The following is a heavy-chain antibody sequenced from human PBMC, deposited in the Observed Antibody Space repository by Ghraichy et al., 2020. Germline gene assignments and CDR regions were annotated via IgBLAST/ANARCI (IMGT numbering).Heavy chain of an antibody. V-gene: IGHV3-9*03. Sequence: LTCAASGFTFDDYAMHWVRQAPGKGLEWVSGISWNSGSIGYADSVKGRFTISRDNAKNSLYLQMNSLRAEDMALYYCAKDMSAAIGEGYYYGMDVWGQGTTVTVSS. CDR1: GFTFDDYA. CDR3: AKDMSAAIGEGYYYGMDV. CDR2: ISWNSGSI. D-gene: IGHD2-2*02. J-gene: IGHJ6*02.